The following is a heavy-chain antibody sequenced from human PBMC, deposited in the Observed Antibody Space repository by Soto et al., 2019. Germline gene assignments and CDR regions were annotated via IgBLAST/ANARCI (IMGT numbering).Heavy chain of an antibody. Sequence: HPGGSLRLACTASGFSVSSYDMHWVRQAPGEGLEWVSAMSFDGSYKHYADSVKGRFTISRDNSENTLYLQMNGLRPEDTAVYFCARGVIRGVVYYGVEVWGQGTTVTVSS. V-gene: IGHV3-30*03. CDR3: ARGVIRGVVYYGVEV. CDR1: GFSVSSYD. J-gene: IGHJ6*02. D-gene: IGHD3-10*01. CDR2: MSFDGSYK.